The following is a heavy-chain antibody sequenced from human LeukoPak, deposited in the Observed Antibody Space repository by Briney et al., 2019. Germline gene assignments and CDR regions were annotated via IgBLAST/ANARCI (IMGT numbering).Heavy chain of an antibody. J-gene: IGHJ4*02. CDR2: ISSSGGAI. CDR1: GFSFSTYD. D-gene: IGHD3-22*01. Sequence: GASLRLSCAASGFSFSTYDMNWVRQAPGKGLEWLSYISSSGGAIYYADSVKGRFTISRDTAKNSLYLQMNSLRAEDTAVYYCARSSGYPRFDSWGQGTLVTVSS. V-gene: IGHV3-48*03. CDR3: ARSSGYPRFDS.